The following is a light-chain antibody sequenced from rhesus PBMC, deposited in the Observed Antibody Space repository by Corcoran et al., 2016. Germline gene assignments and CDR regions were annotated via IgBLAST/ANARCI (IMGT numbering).Light chain of an antibody. J-gene: IGKJ4*01. CDR3: QQDCRWPAT. V-gene: IGKV3-42*01. CDR2: GTS. CDR1: QRVNSD. Sequence: EIAMTQSPATLSLSPGERATLSCRASQRVNSDLAWYQQKPGQAPKFFLYGTSTRAPGIPDRFTATGSGTEFTLAISSLAPEDVGVYNCQQDCRWPATFGGGTKVELK.